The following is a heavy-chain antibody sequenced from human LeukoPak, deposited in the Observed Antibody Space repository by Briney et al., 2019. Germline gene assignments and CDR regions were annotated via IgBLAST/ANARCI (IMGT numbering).Heavy chain of an antibody. Sequence: SETLSLTCAVYGGSFSGYYWSWIRQPPGKGLEWIGEINHSGSTNYNPSLKSRVTISVDTSKNQFSLKLSSVTAADTAVYYCAKFDTMVRGRSRYYYGMDVWGQGTTVTVSS. CDR1: GGSFSGYY. J-gene: IGHJ6*02. D-gene: IGHD3-10*01. V-gene: IGHV4-34*01. CDR2: INHSGST. CDR3: AKFDTMVRGRSRYYYGMDV.